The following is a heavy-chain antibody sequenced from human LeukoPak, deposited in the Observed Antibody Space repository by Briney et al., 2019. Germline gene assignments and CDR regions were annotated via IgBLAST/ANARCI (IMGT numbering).Heavy chain of an antibody. Sequence: GGSLRLSCAASGFTFSSYWVSWVRQAPGKGLEWVANIKQDGSEKYYVDSVKGRFTISRDNAKNSLYLQMNSLRAEDTAVYYCAREGRVWFGELLGLFDYWGQGTLVTVSS. D-gene: IGHD3-10*01. J-gene: IGHJ4*02. CDR1: GFTFSSYW. CDR2: IKQDGSEK. CDR3: AREGRVWFGELLGLFDY. V-gene: IGHV3-7*01.